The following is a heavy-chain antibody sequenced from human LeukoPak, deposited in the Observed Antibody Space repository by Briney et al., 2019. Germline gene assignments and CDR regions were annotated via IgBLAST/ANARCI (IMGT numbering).Heavy chain of an antibody. D-gene: IGHD3-16*01. CDR1: GFTFSSYG. J-gene: IGHJ4*02. V-gene: IGHV3-33*01. Sequence: GGSLRLSCAASGFTFSSYGMHWVRQAPGKGLEWVAVIWYDGSNKYYADSVKGRFTISRDNSKNTLYLQMNSLRAEDTAVYYCARAIYDYVWGSYQPTYYFDYWGQGTLVTVSS. CDR3: ARAIYDYVWGSYQPTYYFDY. CDR2: IWYDGSNK.